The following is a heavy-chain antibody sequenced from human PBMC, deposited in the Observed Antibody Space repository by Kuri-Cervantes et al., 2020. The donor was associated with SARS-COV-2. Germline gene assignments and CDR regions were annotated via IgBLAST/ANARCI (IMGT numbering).Heavy chain of an antibody. CDR1: GGSISSSSYY. V-gene: IGHV4-39*01. CDR3: AGQMMSSITIFGVVITKNWFDP. Sequence: SETLSLTCTVSGGSISSSSYYWGWIRQPPGKGLEWIGSIYYNGSTYYNPSLKSRVTISVDTSKNQFSLKLSSVTAADTAVYYCAGQMMSSITIFGVVITKNWFDPWGQGTLVTVSS. CDR2: IYYNGST. J-gene: IGHJ5*02. D-gene: IGHD3-3*01.